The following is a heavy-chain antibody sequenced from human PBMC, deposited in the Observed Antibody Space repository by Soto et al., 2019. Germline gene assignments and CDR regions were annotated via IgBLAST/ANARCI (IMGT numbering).Heavy chain of an antibody. V-gene: IGHV4-38-2*02. CDR2: MFHSGST. CDR1: GYFISSGYY. Sequence: ETLSLTCTVSGYFISSGYYWGWIRQPPGKGLEWIGSMFHSGSTHYNPSLESRVTMSVDTSKNQFSLRLSSVTASDTAVYYCARGHIVVVPTVGWFDPWGQGTLVTVSS. J-gene: IGHJ5*02. D-gene: IGHD2-2*01. CDR3: ARGHIVVVPTVGWFDP.